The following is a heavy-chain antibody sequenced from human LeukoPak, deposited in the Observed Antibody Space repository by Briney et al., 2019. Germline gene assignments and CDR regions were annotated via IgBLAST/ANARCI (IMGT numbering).Heavy chain of an antibody. D-gene: IGHD3-3*01. J-gene: IGHJ5*02. CDR3: ARGLYYDFWSSNWFDP. Sequence: ASVKVSCKASGYTFTSYDINWVRQATGQGLEWMGWMNPNSGNTGYAQKFQGRVTMTRNTSISTAYMELSSLRSEDTAVYYCARGLYYDFWSSNWFDPWGQGTLVTVSS. V-gene: IGHV1-8*01. CDR2: MNPNSGNT. CDR1: GYTFTSYD.